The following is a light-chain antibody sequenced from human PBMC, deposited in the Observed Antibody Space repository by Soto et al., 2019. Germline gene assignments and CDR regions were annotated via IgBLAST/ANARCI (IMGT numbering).Light chain of an antibody. Sequence: QSALTQSASVSGSPGQSITISCTGTSSDVGGYNYVSWYQQHPGKAPKLIIYDVSNRPSGVSTRFSGSKSGNTASLTISRLQAEDDADYSCSSYTSTNSWVFGGGTKLTVL. CDR3: SSYTSTNSWV. J-gene: IGLJ3*02. CDR2: DVS. CDR1: SSDVGGYNY. V-gene: IGLV2-14*01.